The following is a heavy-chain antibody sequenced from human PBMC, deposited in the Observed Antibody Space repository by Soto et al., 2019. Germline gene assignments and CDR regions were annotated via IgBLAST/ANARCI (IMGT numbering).Heavy chain of an antibody. J-gene: IGHJ6*02. Sequence: GGSLRLSCAASGFTFSSYGMHWVRQAPGKGLEWVAVISYDGSNKYYADSVKGRFTISRDNSKNTLYLQMNSLRAEDTAVYYCAKDQLGYSYGSYGMDVRGQGTTVTVSS. CDR2: ISYDGSNK. V-gene: IGHV3-30*18. CDR3: AKDQLGYSYGSYGMDV. CDR1: GFTFSSYG. D-gene: IGHD5-18*01.